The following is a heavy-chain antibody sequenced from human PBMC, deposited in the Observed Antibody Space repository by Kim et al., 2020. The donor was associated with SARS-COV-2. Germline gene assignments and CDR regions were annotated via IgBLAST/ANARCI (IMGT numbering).Heavy chain of an antibody. J-gene: IGHJ4*02. CDR1: GGSFSDYY. CDR2: TNHSGSA. Sequence: SETLSLTCAVYGGSFSDYYWSWIRQPPGKGLEWIGETNHSGSANYNPSLKSRVTISVDTSKNQFSLKLSSVTAADTAVYYCASAYYYDSSGYPHWGQGTLVTVSS. D-gene: IGHD3-22*01. CDR3: ASAYYYDSSGYPH. V-gene: IGHV4-34*01.